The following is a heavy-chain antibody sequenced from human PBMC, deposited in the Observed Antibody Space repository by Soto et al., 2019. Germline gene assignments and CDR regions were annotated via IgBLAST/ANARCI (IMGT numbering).Heavy chain of an antibody. CDR2: MNPNSGNT. D-gene: IGHD1-1*01. CDR1: GYTFTSYD. V-gene: IGHV1-8*01. CDR3: ARAPGLEVVGTTPFAS. J-gene: IGHJ4*02. Sequence: QVQLVQSGAEVKKPGASVKVSCKASGYTFTSYDINWVRQATGQGLEWMGWMNPNSGNTGYAQKFQGRVTMTRNTPIGTAYGGRRSLRSEDTPVYYWARAPGLEVVGTTPFASWGKGPLVTVSP.